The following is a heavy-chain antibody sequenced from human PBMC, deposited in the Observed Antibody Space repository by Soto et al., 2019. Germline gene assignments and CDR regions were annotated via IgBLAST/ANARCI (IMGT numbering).Heavy chain of an antibody. CDR1: GYSFTSYW. CDR3: ARHLGYYDSSGYYLYYYYGMDV. CDR2: IYPGDSDT. V-gene: IGHV5-51*01. Sequence: PGESLKISCKGSGYSFTSYWIGWVRQMPGKGLEWMGIIYPGDSDTRYSPSFQGRVTISADKSISTAYLQWSSLKASDTAMYYCARHLGYYDSSGYYLYYYYGMDVWGQGTTVTVSS. J-gene: IGHJ6*02. D-gene: IGHD3-22*01.